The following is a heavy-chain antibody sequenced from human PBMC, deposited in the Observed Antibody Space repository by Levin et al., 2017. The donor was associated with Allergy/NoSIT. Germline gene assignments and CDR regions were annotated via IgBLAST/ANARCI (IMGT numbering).Heavy chain of an antibody. D-gene: IGHD4-17*01. Sequence: GGSLRLSCAGSGFTFSNAWLNWVRQAPGKGLEWVGRIKTRSDGGTTDYAPPVKGRFTVSRDDAKDTLYLQMNSLKTDDTGIYYCTTETDYGDYFNCCDSWGQGTLVTVSS. CDR2: IKTRSDGGTT. J-gene: IGHJ5*01. CDR3: TTETDYGDYFNCCDS. V-gene: IGHV3-15*07. CDR1: GFTFSNAW.